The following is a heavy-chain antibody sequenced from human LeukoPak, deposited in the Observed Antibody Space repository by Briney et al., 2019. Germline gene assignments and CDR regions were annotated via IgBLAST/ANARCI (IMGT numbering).Heavy chain of an antibody. CDR1: GYTFTSYG. CDR3: ARLGGMEYYGSGSYYPFDY. J-gene: IGHJ4*02. V-gene: IGHV1-18*01. Sequence: GASVKVSCKASGYTFTSYGISWVRQAPGQGLEWMGWISAYNGNTNYAQKLQGRVTMTTDTSTSTVYMELSSLRSEDTAVYYCARLGGMEYYGSGSYYPFDYWGQGTLVTVSS. CDR2: ISAYNGNT. D-gene: IGHD3-10*01.